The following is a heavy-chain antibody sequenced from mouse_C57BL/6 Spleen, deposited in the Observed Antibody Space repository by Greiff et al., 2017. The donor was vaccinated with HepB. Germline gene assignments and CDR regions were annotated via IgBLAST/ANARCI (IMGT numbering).Heavy chain of an antibody. CDR1: GYAFSSYW. J-gene: IGHJ3*01. CDR3: ARELTGGFAY. V-gene: IGHV1-80*01. D-gene: IGHD4-1*01. Sequence: QVHVKQSGAELVKPGASVKISCKASGYAFSSYWMNWVKQRPGKGLEWIGQIYPGDGDTNYNGKFKGKATLTADKSSSTAYMQLSSLTSEDSAVYFCARELTGGFAYWGQGTLVTVSA. CDR2: IYPGDGDT.